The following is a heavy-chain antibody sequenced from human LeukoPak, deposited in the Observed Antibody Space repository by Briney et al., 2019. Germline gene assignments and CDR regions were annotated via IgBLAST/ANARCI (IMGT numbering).Heavy chain of an antibody. Sequence: ASVKVSCKASGYTFTSYGISWVRQAPGQGLEWMGWISAYNGNTNYAQKLQGRVTMTTDTSTSTAYMEPRSLRSDDTAVYYCASEGGNGSGSYYLYYWGQGTLVTVSS. J-gene: IGHJ4*02. CDR1: GYTFTSYG. V-gene: IGHV1-18*01. D-gene: IGHD3-10*01. CDR3: ASEGGNGSGSYYLYY. CDR2: ISAYNGNT.